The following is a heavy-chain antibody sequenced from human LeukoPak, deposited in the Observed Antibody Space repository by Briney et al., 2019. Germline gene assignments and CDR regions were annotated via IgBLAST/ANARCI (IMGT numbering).Heavy chain of an antibody. D-gene: IGHD3-22*01. V-gene: IGHV4-4*07. CDR1: GGSISSYY. J-gene: IGHJ4*02. CDR2: IYTSGST. Sequence: SETLSLTCTVSGGSISSYYWSWIRQPAGKGLEWIGRIYTSGSTNYNPSLKSRVTMSVDTSKNQFSLKLSSVTAADTAVYYCAREYYYDSSGPYYFDYWGQGTLVTVSS. CDR3: AREYYYDSSGPYYFDY.